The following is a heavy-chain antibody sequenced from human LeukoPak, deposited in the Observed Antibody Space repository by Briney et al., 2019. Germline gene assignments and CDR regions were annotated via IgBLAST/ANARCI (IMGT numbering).Heavy chain of an antibody. CDR3: ARFGAWEYYYGSGSYRQDAFDT. CDR1: GYSISSGYY. CDR2: IYTSGST. D-gene: IGHD3-10*01. Sequence: SETLSLTCTVSGYSISSGYYWGWIRQPAGKGLEWIGRIYTSGSTNYNPSLKSRVTMSVDTSKNQFSLKLSSVTAADTAVYYCARFGAWEYYYGSGSYRQDAFDTWGQGTMVTVSS. V-gene: IGHV4-4*07. J-gene: IGHJ3*02.